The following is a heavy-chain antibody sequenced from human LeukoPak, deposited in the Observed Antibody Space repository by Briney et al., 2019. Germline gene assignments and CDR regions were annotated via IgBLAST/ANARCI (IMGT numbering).Heavy chain of an antibody. D-gene: IGHD6-13*01. J-gene: IGHJ6*02. Sequence: SETLSLTCAVYGGSFSGYYWSWIRQPPGKGLEWIGEINHSGSTNYNPSLKSRVTISVDTSKNQFSLKLSSVTAADTAVYYCARVLQRWYGLVCYGMDVWGQGTTVTVSS. CDR2: INHSGST. CDR3: ARVLQRWYGLVCYGMDV. V-gene: IGHV4-34*01. CDR1: GGSFSGYY.